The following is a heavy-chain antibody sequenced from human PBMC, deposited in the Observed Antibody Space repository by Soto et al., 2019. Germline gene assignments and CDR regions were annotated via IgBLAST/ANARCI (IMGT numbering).Heavy chain of an antibody. CDR2: VYHTGST. D-gene: IGHD3-22*01. J-gene: IGHJ4*02. CDR3: AREGRDSSGPYYFDY. CDR1: GGSISSTNW. Sequence: SETLSLTCVVSGGSISSTNWWTWVRQTPGKGLEWIGEVYHTGSTKYNPSLKNRVTISVDTSKNQFTLKLSSVTAADTAVYYCAREGRDSSGPYYFDYWGQGTLVTVSS. V-gene: IGHV4-4*02.